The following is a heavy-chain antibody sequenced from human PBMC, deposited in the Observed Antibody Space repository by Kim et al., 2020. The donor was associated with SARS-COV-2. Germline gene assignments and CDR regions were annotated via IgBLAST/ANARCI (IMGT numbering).Heavy chain of an antibody. Sequence: GGSLRLSCADSGFMFSNHDMNWVRQAPGKGLEWVSSISGSGGTTYYPDYVKGRFTISRDNSKNTLYLQMNSLRADDTAVYYCARGVTYYDYWGHGTLGTV. D-gene: IGHD2-21*02. CDR2: ISGSGGTT. CDR1: GFMFSNHD. CDR3: ARGVTYYDY. J-gene: IGHJ4*01. V-gene: IGHV3-23*01.